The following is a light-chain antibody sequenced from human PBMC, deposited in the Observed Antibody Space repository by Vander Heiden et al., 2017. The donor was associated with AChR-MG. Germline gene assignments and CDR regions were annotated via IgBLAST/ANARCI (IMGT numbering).Light chain of an antibody. CDR3: QQRSNGPPKLT. Sequence: EIVLTQSPATLSLSPGERATLSCRASQSVSSYLAWYQQKPGQAPRLLIYDASNRATGIPARFSGSGSGTDFTLTISSLEPEDFAVYYCQQRSNGPPKLTFGGGTKVEIK. CDR1: QSVSSY. CDR2: DAS. J-gene: IGKJ4*01. V-gene: IGKV3-11*01.